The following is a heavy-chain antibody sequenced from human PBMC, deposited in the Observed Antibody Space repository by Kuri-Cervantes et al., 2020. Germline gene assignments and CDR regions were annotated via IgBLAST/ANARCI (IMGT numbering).Heavy chain of an antibody. CDR3: ARGGPKGSLDY. V-gene: IGHV3-7*01. CDR2: IKHDANDK. D-gene: IGHD3-10*01. CDR1: GFTFSSYS. Sequence: GGSLRLSCAASGFTFSSYSMNWVRQAPGKGLEWVANIKHDANDKDYVGSVKGRFTISRDNAKNSLYLQMNSLRAEDTAAYYCARGGPKGSLDYWGQGTLVTVSS. J-gene: IGHJ4*02.